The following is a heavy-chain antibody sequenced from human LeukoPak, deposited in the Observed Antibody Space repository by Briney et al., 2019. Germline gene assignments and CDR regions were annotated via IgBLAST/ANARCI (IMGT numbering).Heavy chain of an antibody. J-gene: IGHJ6*03. CDR2: MNPNSGNT. Sequence: GVSVKVSCKASGYTFTSYDINWVRQATGQGLEWMGWMNPNSGNTGYAQKFQGRVTMTRNTSISTAYMELSSLGSEDTAVYYCARVFSAMVGDYYYYMDVWGKGTTVTVSS. CDR3: ARVFSAMVGDYYYYMDV. D-gene: IGHD5-18*01. CDR1: GYTFTSYD. V-gene: IGHV1-8*01.